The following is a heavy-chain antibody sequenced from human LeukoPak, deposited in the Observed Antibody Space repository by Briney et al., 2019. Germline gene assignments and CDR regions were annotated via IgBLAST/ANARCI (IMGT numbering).Heavy chain of an antibody. Sequence: GGSLRLSCAAPGFTFSSYSFNWVRQAPGKGLEWVSSISRSSRYIYYGDSVKGRFTISRDNAKNSVYLQMNSLRAEDTAVYYCARDRVLGELSNDAFDIWGQGTMVTVSP. V-gene: IGHV3-21*01. J-gene: IGHJ3*02. CDR2: ISRSSRYI. CDR1: GFTFSSYS. D-gene: IGHD3-10*01. CDR3: ARDRVLGELSNDAFDI.